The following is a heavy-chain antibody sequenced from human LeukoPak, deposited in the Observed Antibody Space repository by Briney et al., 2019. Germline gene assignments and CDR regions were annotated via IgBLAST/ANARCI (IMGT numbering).Heavy chain of an antibody. D-gene: IGHD3-10*01. CDR2: IYYTGKT. Sequence: SETLSLTCTVSGDSVSNGNYYWSWLRQPPGKALEWIGYIYYTGKTYYNPSLEGRVTILVDTSRNHFSVKLSSVTAAGTAVYYCARSQNYYGSGDYWSQGTLVTVSS. V-gene: IGHV4-61*03. CDR3: ARSQNYYGSGDY. J-gene: IGHJ4*02. CDR1: GDSVSNGNYY.